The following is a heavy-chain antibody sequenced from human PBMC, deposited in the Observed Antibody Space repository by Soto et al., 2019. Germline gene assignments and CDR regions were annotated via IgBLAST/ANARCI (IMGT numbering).Heavy chain of an antibody. CDR1: GYIFVNYG. CDR3: AMVDNYVTPTPQDV. J-gene: IGHJ6*02. D-gene: IGHD3-16*01. Sequence: QVQLVQSGDEVRKPGSSVKVSCKASGYIFVNYGIAWVRQAPGQGLEWLGWISPYSGNTHDASKVQGRLTMTTDPSTSTAYMDLGSLTSADTAVYYCAMVDNYVTPTPQDVWGQGTTVTVSS. CDR2: ISPYSGNT. V-gene: IGHV1-18*01.